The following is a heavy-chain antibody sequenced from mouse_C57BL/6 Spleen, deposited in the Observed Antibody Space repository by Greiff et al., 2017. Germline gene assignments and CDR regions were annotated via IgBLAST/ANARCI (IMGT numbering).Heavy chain of an antibody. CDR3: ARGWDSLDY. CDR2: INPNNGGT. Sequence: EVQLQESGPELVKPGASVKMSCKASGYTFTDYNMHWVKQSPGKSLEWIGYINPNNGGTSYNQNVKGKATLTVNKSSSTAYMELRSLTSEDSAVYYCARGWDSLDYWGQGTTLTVSS. V-gene: IGHV1-22*01. D-gene: IGHD4-1*01. J-gene: IGHJ2*01. CDR1: GYTFTDYN.